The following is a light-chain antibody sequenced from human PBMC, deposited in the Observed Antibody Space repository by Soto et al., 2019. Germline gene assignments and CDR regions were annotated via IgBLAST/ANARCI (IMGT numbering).Light chain of an antibody. CDR1: QDISTN. CDR3: QQYDNWLRT. Sequence: EIVMTQSPATLSASPGERATLSCRASQDISTNLAWYQQKPGQAPRLLIYGASTRATGIPARFSGSGSGTEFTLTISSLQSEDFAVYYCQQYDNWLRTFAQGTKVEIK. V-gene: IGKV3-15*01. J-gene: IGKJ1*01. CDR2: GAS.